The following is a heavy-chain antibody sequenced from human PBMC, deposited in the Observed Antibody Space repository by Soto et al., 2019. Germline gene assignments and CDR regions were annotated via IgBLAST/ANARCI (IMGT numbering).Heavy chain of an antibody. D-gene: IGHD6-13*01. CDR1: GYTFTSYY. V-gene: IGHV1-46*01. CDR3: ARDWPQLVPQGAGY. Sequence: QVQLVQSGAEVKKPGASVKVSCKASGYTFTSYYMHWVRQAPGQGLEWMGIINPSGGSTSYAQKFQGRVTMTRATSTSTVYMERSRLRSEDTAVYYCARDWPQLVPQGAGYWGQGTLGTVSS. CDR2: INPSGGST. J-gene: IGHJ4*02.